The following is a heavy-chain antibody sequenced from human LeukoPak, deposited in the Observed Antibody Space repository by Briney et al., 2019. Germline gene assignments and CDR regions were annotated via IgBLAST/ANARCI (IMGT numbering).Heavy chain of an antibody. Sequence: GGSLRLSCAASGFTFDDYAMHWVRQAPGKGLEWVSGISWNSGSIGYADSVKGRFTISRDNAKNSLYLQMSSLRPEDTAFYYCAKDKGSGWSGIDYWGQGTLVTVSS. D-gene: IGHD6-19*01. V-gene: IGHV3-9*01. J-gene: IGHJ4*02. CDR3: AKDKGSGWSGIDY. CDR1: GFTFDDYA. CDR2: ISWNSGSI.